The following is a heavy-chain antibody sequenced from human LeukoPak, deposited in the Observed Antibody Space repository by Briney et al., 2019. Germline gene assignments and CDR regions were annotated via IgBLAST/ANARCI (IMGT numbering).Heavy chain of an antibody. CDR1: GFTFSSYG. D-gene: IGHD3-22*01. J-gene: IGHJ5*02. Sequence: GGSLRLSCAASGFTFSSYGMHWVRQAPGKGLEWVAFIRYDGSNKYYADSVKGRFTISRDNSKNTLYLQMNSLRAEDTAVYYCARDVDSSGYSPWFDPWGQGTLVTVSS. CDR2: IRYDGSNK. V-gene: IGHV3-30*02. CDR3: ARDVDSSGYSPWFDP.